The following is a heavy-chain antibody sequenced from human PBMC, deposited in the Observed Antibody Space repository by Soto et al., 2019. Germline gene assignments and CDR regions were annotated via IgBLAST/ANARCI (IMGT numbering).Heavy chain of an antibody. CDR1: GFTFSSYS. CDR2: ISSSSSYI. J-gene: IGHJ6*02. Sequence: GGSLRLSCAASGFTFSSYSMNGVRQAPGKGLEWVSSISSSSSYIYYADSVKGRFTISRDNAKNSLYLQMNSLRAEDTAVYYCARVYCSSTSCYGFYYGMDVWGQGTTVTVSS. V-gene: IGHV3-21*01. D-gene: IGHD2-2*01. CDR3: ARVYCSSTSCYGFYYGMDV.